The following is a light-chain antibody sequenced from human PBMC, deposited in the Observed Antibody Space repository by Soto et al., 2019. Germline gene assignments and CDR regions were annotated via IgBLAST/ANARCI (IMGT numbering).Light chain of an antibody. V-gene: IGKV3-15*01. J-gene: IGKJ5*01. CDR1: QSVGGN. Sequence: EIVMTQSPATLSVSPGERATLSCRASQSVGGNLAWYQQKPGQVPRLLIYGASTRATGVPARFTGSGSGTEFTLTFSSLQSEDFAVYYCQQYNNWPITFGQGTRLEMK. CDR2: GAS. CDR3: QQYNNWPIT.